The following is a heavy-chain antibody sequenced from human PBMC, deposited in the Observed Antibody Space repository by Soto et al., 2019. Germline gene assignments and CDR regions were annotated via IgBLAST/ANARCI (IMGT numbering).Heavy chain of an antibody. D-gene: IGHD3-16*01. Sequence: PGGSLRLSCAASGFTFSSYEMNWVRQAPGKGLEWVSYISSSGSTIYYADSVKGRFTISRDNAKNSLYLQMNSLRAEDTAVYYCARDSYVWGSSTFDYWGQGTLVTVSS. J-gene: IGHJ4*02. CDR3: ARDSYVWGSSTFDY. CDR1: GFTFSSYE. V-gene: IGHV3-48*03. CDR2: ISSSGSTI.